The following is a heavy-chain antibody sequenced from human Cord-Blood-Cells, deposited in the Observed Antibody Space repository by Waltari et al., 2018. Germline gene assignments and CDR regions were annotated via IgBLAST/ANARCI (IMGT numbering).Heavy chain of an antibody. CDR3: ARHNRWMVTMIVDAFDI. CDR1: GGSISSSSYY. J-gene: IGHJ3*02. V-gene: IGHV4-39*01. D-gene: IGHD3-22*01. Sequence: QLQLQESGPGLVKPSETLSLTCTVSGGSISSSSYYWGWFCRPHGKGLEWIGSIYYSGSTYYNPSLKSRVTISVDTSKNQFSLKLSSVTAADTAVYYCARHNRWMVTMIVDAFDIWGQGTMVTVSS. CDR2: IYYSGST.